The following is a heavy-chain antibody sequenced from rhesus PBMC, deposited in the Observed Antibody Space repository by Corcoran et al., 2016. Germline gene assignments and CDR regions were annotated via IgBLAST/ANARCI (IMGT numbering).Heavy chain of an antibody. CDR1: GYSITIGYA. J-gene: IGHJ3*01. CDR2: VEGRSGDT. V-gene: IGHV4-127*01. CDR3: ARGGAFDF. Sequence: QVQLQESGPGLLKPSETLSLTCAVSGYSITIGYAWTWIRPPPGKGLEWIGSVEGRSGDTKFNPSLNSRVTLSRDTSKNQFALRLTSVTAADTAVYYCARGGAFDFWGQGLRVTVSS.